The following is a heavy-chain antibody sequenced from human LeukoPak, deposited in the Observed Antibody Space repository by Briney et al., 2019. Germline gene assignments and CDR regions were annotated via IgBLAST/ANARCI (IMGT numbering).Heavy chain of an antibody. J-gene: IGHJ6*02. CDR1: GFTVNWNT. CDR2: SYSTGNT. CDR3: VRGEKDYYYGLDV. D-gene: IGHD1-26*01. Sequence: GGSLRLSCVASGFTVNWNTMNWVRQAPGKGLEWVSASYSTGNTYYADSVKGRFTMFRDNSENTVYLEMSSLRAEDSAMYYCVRGEKDYYYGLDVWGQGTTVTVPS. V-gene: IGHV3-53*01.